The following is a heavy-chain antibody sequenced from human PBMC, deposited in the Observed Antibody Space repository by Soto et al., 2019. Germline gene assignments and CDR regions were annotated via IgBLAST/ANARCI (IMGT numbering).Heavy chain of an antibody. J-gene: IGHJ5*02. CDR3: ARHRARNWFDP. V-gene: IGHV4-39*01. Sequence: SETLSLTCIVSGGSISSSSYYCGWIRQPPGKGLEWIGNIYYSGSTYYNPSLKSRVTISVDTSKNQFSLKLSYVTAADTAVFYCARHRARNWFDPWGQGTLVTVSS. CDR2: IYYSGST. D-gene: IGHD6-6*01. CDR1: GGSISSSSYY.